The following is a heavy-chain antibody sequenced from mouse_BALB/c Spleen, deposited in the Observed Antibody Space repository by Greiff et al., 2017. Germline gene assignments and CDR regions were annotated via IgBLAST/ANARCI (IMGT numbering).Heavy chain of an antibody. CDR3: ARRGMDY. Sequence: VQLKESGAELVRPGALVKLSCKASGFNTKDYYMHWVKQRPEQGLEWIGRIDPANGNTKYDPKFQGKATITADTSSNTAYLQLSSLTSEDTAVYYCARRGMDYWGQGTSVTVSS. V-gene: IGHV14-1*02. J-gene: IGHJ4*01. CDR2: IDPANGNT. CDR1: GFNTKDYY.